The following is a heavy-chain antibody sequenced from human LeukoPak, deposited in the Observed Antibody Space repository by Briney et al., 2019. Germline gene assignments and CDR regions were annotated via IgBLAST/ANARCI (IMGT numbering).Heavy chain of an antibody. CDR3: AKGGLGGYNAVFDH. D-gene: IGHD5-24*01. Sequence: PGGSLRLSRATSGFTFVGNAMSWVRQAPGKGLEWVSGVSGSDGSSHYADSVKGRFTISVDNSKNTLHLQMNSLRAEDTAVYYCAKGGLGGYNAVFDHWGQGTLVTVSS. V-gene: IGHV3-23*01. CDR2: VSGSDGSS. CDR1: GFTFVGNA. J-gene: IGHJ4*02.